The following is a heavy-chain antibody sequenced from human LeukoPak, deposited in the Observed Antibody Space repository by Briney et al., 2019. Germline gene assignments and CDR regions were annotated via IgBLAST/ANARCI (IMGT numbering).Heavy chain of an antibody. J-gene: IGHJ4*02. Sequence: GGSLRLSCAASGFTFSSYSMNWVRQAPGKGREGVSSISDNSYWIYYADSVEGRFIISRDNAKNSLYLQMNSLRAEDTAVYYCANHLACGSTSCPPFDDWGQGTLVTVSS. CDR1: GFTFSSYS. CDR3: ANHLACGSTSCPPFDD. CDR2: ISDNSYWI. V-gene: IGHV3-21*01. D-gene: IGHD2-2*01.